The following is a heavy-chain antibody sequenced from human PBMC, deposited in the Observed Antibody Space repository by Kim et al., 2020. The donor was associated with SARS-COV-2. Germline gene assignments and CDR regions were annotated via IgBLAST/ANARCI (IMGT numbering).Heavy chain of an antibody. J-gene: IGHJ4*02. V-gene: IGHV4-39*01. CDR2: INYSGNA. CDR1: GDSIFSFNYY. CDR3: ARQYNDGGNALDY. D-gene: IGHD2-15*01. Sequence: SETLSLTCTVSGDSIFSFNYYWAWIRQSPGKGLAWIGSINYSGNAYYNPSLESRVAISVDTAKNRFSLKLNFVTAADTAIYYCARQYNDGGNALDYWGQGSLVTV.